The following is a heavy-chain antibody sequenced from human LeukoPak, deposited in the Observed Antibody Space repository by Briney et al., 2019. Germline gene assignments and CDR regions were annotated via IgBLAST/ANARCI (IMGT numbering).Heavy chain of an antibody. J-gene: IGHJ6*03. CDR3: AKSPQLRSYYYYMDV. CDR2: ISSSSSYI. CDR1: GFTFSSYS. D-gene: IGHD5-24*01. V-gene: IGHV3-21*01. Sequence: GGSLRLSCAASGFTFSSYSMNWVRQAPGKGLEWVSSISSSSSYIYYADSVKGRFTISRDNAKNSLYLQMNSLRAEDTAVYYCAKSPQLRSYYYYMDVWGKGTTVTISS.